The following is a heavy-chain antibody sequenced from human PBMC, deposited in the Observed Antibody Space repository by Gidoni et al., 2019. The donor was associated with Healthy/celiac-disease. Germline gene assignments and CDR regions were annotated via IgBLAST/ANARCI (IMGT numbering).Heavy chain of an antibody. CDR1: GGSIRSYY. CDR2: IYYSGST. Sequence: QVQLQESGPGLVKPSETLSLTCTVSGGSIRSYYWSWIRQPPGKGLEWIGYIYYSGSTNYNPSLKSRVTISVDTSKNQFSLKLSSVTAADTAVYYCARRGSSWTIYFDYWGQGTLVTVSS. D-gene: IGHD6-13*01. V-gene: IGHV4-59*08. J-gene: IGHJ4*02. CDR3: ARRGSSWTIYFDY.